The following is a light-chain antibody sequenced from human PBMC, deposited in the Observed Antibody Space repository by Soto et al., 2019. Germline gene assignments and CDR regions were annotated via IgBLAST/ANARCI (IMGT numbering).Light chain of an antibody. CDR1: QSVSSSD. CDR3: QQYGSSIT. CDR2: GAP. V-gene: IGKV3-20*01. Sequence: EIVLTQSPGTLSLSPGERATLSCKASQSVSSSDLAWYQQKPGQAPRLLIYGAPSRATGIPDRFSGSGFGTDFTLTISRLEPEYFAVYYCQQYGSSITLGQGTRLEIK. J-gene: IGKJ5*01.